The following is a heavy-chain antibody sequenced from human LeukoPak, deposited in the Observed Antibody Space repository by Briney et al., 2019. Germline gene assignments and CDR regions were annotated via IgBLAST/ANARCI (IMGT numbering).Heavy chain of an antibody. V-gene: IGHV4-39*01. CDR3: ARRRGWYPVDY. J-gene: IGHJ4*02. CDR1: GGSISSSSYY. D-gene: IGHD6-19*01. CDR2: IYYTGST. Sequence: SETLSLTCTVSGGSISSSSYYWGWIRQPPGKGLEWVGTIYYTGSTYYNPSLKSRVTISVDTSKNQCSLKLSSVTAADTAVYYWARRRGWYPVDYWGQGTLVTASS.